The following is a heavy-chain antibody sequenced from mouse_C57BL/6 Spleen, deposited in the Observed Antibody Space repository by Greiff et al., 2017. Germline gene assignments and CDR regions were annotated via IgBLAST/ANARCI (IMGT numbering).Heavy chain of an antibody. V-gene: IGHV1-39*01. D-gene: IGHD1-1*01. Sequence: VQLKQSGPELVKPGASVTISCKASGYSFPDYNMNWVKHSKGKSLEWIGVINPNLGTTSYNQKFKGKATLTVDQSSSTAYMQLNSLTSEDSAVYYCARFGDGSFYAMDYWGQGTSVTVSS. CDR1: GYSFPDYN. CDR3: ARFGDGSFYAMDY. J-gene: IGHJ4*01. CDR2: INPNLGTT.